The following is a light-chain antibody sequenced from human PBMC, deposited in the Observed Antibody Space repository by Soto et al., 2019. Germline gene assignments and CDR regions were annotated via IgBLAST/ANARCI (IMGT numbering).Light chain of an antibody. CDR1: QSISNR. V-gene: IGKV1-5*01. CDR3: QQYNTYWT. Sequence: DIQMTQSPSTLSASVGDRFTITCRASQSISNRLAWYQQKPGKAPKVLIYDASSLESGVPSRFSGSGSGTEFTLTVSSLQPDDAATYYCQQYNTYWTFAQGTKVDI. CDR2: DAS. J-gene: IGKJ1*01.